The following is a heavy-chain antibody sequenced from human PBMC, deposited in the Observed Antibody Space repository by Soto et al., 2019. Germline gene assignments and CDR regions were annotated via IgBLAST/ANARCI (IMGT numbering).Heavy chain of an antibody. Sequence: PSETLSLTCSVSVGSISSSNWWSWVRQPPGKGLEWIGEIYHSGSTNYNPSLKSRVTISVDKSKNQFSLKLSSVTAADTAVYYCASSNGLDCSSTSCHYGMDVWGQGIAVT. D-gene: IGHD2-2*01. CDR1: VGSISSSNW. CDR3: ASSNGLDCSSTSCHYGMDV. V-gene: IGHV4-4*02. J-gene: IGHJ6*02. CDR2: IYHSGST.